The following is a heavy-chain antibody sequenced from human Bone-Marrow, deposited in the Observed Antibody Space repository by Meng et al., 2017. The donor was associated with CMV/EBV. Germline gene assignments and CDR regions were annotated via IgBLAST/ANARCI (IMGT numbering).Heavy chain of an antibody. CDR2: INHSGST. Sequence: VQFKQGGAGLLKPPGTLSLTCAVYGGSFSGYYWSWIRQPPGKGLEWIGEINHSGSTNYNPSLKSRVTISVDTSKNQFSLKLSSVTAADTAVYYCAREGHNSSGWSRWGQGTLVTVSS. J-gene: IGHJ4*02. V-gene: IGHV4-34*01. CDR1: GGSFSGYY. D-gene: IGHD6-19*01. CDR3: AREGHNSSGWSR.